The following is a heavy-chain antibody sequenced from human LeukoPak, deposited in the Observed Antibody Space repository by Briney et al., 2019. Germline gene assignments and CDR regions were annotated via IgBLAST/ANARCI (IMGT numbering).Heavy chain of an antibody. CDR2: ISSSSSYI. Sequence: AGGSLRLSCAASGFTFTNYAMNWVRQAPGKGLEWVSSISSSSSYIYYADSAKGRFTISRDNAKNSLYLQMNSLRAEDTAVYYCAKELEEQWLVDWGQGTLVTVSS. CDR1: GFTFTNYA. CDR3: AKELEEQWLVD. D-gene: IGHD6-19*01. J-gene: IGHJ4*02. V-gene: IGHV3-21*01.